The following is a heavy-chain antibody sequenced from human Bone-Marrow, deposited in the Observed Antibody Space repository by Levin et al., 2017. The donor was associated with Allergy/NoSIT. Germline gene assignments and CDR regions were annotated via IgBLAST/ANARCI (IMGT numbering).Heavy chain of an antibody. J-gene: IGHJ4*02. V-gene: IGHV4-39*07. D-gene: IGHD4-17*01. Sequence: GSLRLSCTVSGGSISISSYYWGWIRQPPGKALEWIGSIYYTGHTSYNPSLESRVTMSVDTSKNQFSLRLTSVTAADTALYYCTRVGAFDGYGDYEYYFDFWGQGTPVTVSS. CDR2: IYYTGHT. CDR3: TRVGAFDGYGDYEYYFDF. CDR1: GGSISISSYY.